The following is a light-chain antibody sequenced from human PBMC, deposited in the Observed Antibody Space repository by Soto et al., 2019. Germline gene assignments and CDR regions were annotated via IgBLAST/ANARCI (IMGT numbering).Light chain of an antibody. CDR2: AAS. J-gene: IGKJ1*01. Sequence: DSRRSKSNYSLSASVGDRVTITCRASRSISSYLNWYQQKPGKAPKLLIYAASSLQSGVPSRFSGSGSGTDFTLTISSLQPEDFTTYYCQQSYSTASAFGQRTNVDIK. CDR3: QQSYSTASA. CDR1: RSISSY. V-gene: IGKV1-39*01.